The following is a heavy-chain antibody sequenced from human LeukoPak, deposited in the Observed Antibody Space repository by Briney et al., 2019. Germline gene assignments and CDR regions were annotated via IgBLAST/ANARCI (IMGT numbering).Heavy chain of an antibody. CDR1: GGSISSGGYS. CDR2: IYHSGST. CDR3: ARAYGDLFDY. D-gene: IGHD4-17*01. V-gene: IGHV4-30-2*01. Sequence: SETLSLTCAVSGGSISSGGYSWGWIRQPPGKGLEWIGYIYHSGSTYYNPSLKSRVTISVDRSKNQFSLKLSSVTAADTAVYYCARAYGDLFDYWGQGTLVTVSS. J-gene: IGHJ4*02.